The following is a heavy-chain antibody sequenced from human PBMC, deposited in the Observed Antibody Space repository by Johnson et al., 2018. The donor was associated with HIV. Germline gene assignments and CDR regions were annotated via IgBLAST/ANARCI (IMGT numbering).Heavy chain of an antibody. V-gene: IGHV3-23*04. CDR2: ISGSGGST. D-gene: IGHD1-26*01. J-gene: IGHJ3*02. CDR3: ALEGSQGAFYI. CDR1: AFTVSSNY. Sequence: VQLVESGGGLVQPGGSLRLSCAASAFTVSSNYMSWVRQAPGKGLEWVSAISGSGGSTYYADSVKGRFTISRDNSKNTLYLQMNSLRAEDTAVYYCALEGSQGAFYIWGQGTMVTVSS.